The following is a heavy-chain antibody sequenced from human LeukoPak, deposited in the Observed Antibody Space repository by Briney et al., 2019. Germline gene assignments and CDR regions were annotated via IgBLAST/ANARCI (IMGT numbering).Heavy chain of an antibody. CDR2: INHSGST. D-gene: IGHD3-9*01. CDR3: ARGLLRYFERYDY. J-gene: IGHJ4*02. Sequence: PSETLSLTCAVSGGSFSGYYWSWIRQPPGKGLEWKGEINHSGSTNYNPSLKSRVTISVDTSKNQFSLKLSSVTAADTAVYYCARGLLRYFERYDYWGQGTLVTVSS. V-gene: IGHV4-34*01. CDR1: GGSFSGYY.